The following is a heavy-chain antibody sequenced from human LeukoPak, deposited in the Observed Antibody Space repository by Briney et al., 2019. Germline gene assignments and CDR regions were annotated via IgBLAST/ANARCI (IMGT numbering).Heavy chain of an antibody. J-gene: IGHJ4*02. CDR1: GDTFIRYG. Sequence: ASVKVSCKASGDTFIRYGISWVRQAPGQGLEWMGWISTGNGNTNYGQKFQGRVTMTTDTSTGAAYMELRSLRSDDTAMYYCARANNWNYALGYWGQGTLVTVSS. V-gene: IGHV1-18*01. CDR3: ARANNWNYALGY. CDR2: ISTGNGNT. D-gene: IGHD1-7*01.